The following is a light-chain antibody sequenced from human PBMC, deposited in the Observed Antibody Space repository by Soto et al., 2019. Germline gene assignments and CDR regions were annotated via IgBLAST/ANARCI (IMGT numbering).Light chain of an antibody. Sequence: QSALTQPASVSGSPGQSITISCTGTSSDVGGYNYVSWYQQYPGKAPRLMIYEVTNRPSGVSNRFSGSKSGNTASLTISGLQADDEADYYCSSYTSSSNFVFGTGTKVTGL. CDR3: SSYTSSSNFV. CDR2: EVT. V-gene: IGLV2-14*01. CDR1: SSDVGGYNY. J-gene: IGLJ1*01.